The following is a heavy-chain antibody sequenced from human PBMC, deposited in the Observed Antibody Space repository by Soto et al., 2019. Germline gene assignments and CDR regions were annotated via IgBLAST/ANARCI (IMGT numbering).Heavy chain of an antibody. CDR2: IYPGDSDT. CDR1: GYSFTSYW. V-gene: IGHV5-51*01. J-gene: IGHJ6*03. CDR3: ARQERGGYDFYYYYYMDV. Sequence: PGESLKISCKGSGYSFTSYWIGWVRQMPGKGLEWMGIIYPGDSDTRYSPSFQGQVTISADKSISTAYLQWSSLKASDTAMYYCARQERGGYDFYYYYYMDVWGKGTTVTVSS. D-gene: IGHD5-12*01.